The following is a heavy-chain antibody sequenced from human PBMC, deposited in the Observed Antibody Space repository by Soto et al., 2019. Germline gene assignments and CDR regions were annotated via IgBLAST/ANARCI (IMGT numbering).Heavy chain of an antibody. Sequence: PGGSLRLSCAASGFTFDDYAMHWVRQAPGKGLEWVSGISWNSGSIGYADSVKGRFTISRDNAKNSLYLQMNSLRAEDTALYYCAKASGSSSFLWGALWGPKTDTLGNNWIDPWGQGTLVTVSS. V-gene: IGHV3-9*01. CDR1: GFTFDDYA. J-gene: IGHJ5*02. CDR2: ISWNSGSI. D-gene: IGHD6-6*01. CDR3: AKASGSSSFLWGALWGPKTDTLGNNWIDP.